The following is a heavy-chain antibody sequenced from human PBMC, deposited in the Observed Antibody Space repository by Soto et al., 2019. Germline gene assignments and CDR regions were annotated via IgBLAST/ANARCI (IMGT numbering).Heavy chain of an antibody. Sequence: PSETLSLTCTVSGGSIISYYWSWSRQPPGKGLEWIGYIYYSGSTNYNPSLKSRVTISVDTSKNQFSLKLSSVTAADTAVYYCAREGRRYDFWSGSYYYYGMDVWGQGTTVTVSS. J-gene: IGHJ6*02. CDR3: AREGRRYDFWSGSYYYYGMDV. D-gene: IGHD3-3*01. CDR1: GGSIISYY. V-gene: IGHV4-59*01. CDR2: IYYSGST.